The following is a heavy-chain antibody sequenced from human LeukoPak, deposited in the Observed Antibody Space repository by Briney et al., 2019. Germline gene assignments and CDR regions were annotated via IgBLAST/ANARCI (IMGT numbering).Heavy chain of an antibody. Sequence: ASVKVSCKASGYTFTSYGISWVRQAPGQGLEWMGWISAYNGNTNYAQKLQARVTMTTDTSTSTAYMELRSLRSDDTAVYYCARADLTIFGVVITTYFDYWGQGTLVTVSS. CDR1: GYTFTSYG. V-gene: IGHV1-18*01. J-gene: IGHJ4*02. D-gene: IGHD3-3*01. CDR2: ISAYNGNT. CDR3: ARADLTIFGVVITTYFDY.